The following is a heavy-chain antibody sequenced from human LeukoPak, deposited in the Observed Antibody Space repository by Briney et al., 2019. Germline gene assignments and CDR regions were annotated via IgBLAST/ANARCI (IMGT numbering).Heavy chain of an antibody. D-gene: IGHD5-24*01. CDR2: INPGGGNT. V-gene: IGHV1-46*01. J-gene: IGHJ3*02. CDR1: GYTFTGYY. CDR3: ARIRDGYNDAYDI. Sequence: GASVKVSCKASGYTFTGYYIHWVRQAPGQGLEWMGLINPGGGNTNYAQNFQGRVTMTRDTSASTVYMQLSSLRSEDTAMYYCARIRDGYNDAYDIWGQGTVATVPS.